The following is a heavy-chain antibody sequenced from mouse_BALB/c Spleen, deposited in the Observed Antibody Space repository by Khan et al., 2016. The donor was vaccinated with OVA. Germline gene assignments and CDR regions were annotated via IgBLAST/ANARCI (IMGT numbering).Heavy chain of an antibody. J-gene: IGHJ3*01. D-gene: IGHD1-1*01. CDR1: GYTFTSYV. CDR3: LGSLFYYGSAYEGFAY. Sequence: VQLQQSGPELVKPGASVKMSCKASGYTFTSYVMHWVKQKPRQGLEWIGYISPNSDGSKYNEKFRGKATLTSDKSSSTAYMELSSLTSEDSAVYYCLGSLFYYGSAYEGFAYWGRGTLVAVSA. V-gene: IGHV1S136*01. CDR2: ISPNSDGS.